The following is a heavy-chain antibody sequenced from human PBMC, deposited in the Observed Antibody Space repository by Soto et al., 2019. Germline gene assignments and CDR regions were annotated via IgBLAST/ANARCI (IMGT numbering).Heavy chain of an antibody. CDR3: AKGLGAVTGRPSY. J-gene: IGHJ4*02. D-gene: IGHD5-18*01. V-gene: IGHV3-30*18. CDR2: ISYDGSNK. CDR1: GFTFSSYG. Sequence: GGSLRLSCAASGFTFSSYGMHWVRQAPGKGLEWVAVISYDGSNKYYADSVKGRFTISRDNSKNTLYLQMNSLRAEDTAVYYCAKGLGAVTGRPSYWGQGTLVTVSS.